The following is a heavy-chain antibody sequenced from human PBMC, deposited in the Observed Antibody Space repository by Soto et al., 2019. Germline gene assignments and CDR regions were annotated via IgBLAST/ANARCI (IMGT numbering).Heavy chain of an antibody. J-gene: IGHJ4*02. CDR3: ARDRDSRYYFDY. D-gene: IGHD3-10*01. Sequence: SETLSLTRTVSGGSISSYYWSWIRQPPGKGLEWIGYIYYSGSTNYNPSLKSRVTISVDTSKNQFSLKLSSVTAADTAVYYCARDRDSRYYFDYWGQGTLVTVSS. V-gene: IGHV4-59*01. CDR2: IYYSGST. CDR1: GGSISSYY.